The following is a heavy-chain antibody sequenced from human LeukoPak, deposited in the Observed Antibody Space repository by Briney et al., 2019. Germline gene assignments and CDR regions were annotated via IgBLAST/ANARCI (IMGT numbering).Heavy chain of an antibody. CDR3: ARGRRGYSYGPQAGFDP. D-gene: IGHD5-18*01. Sequence: SETLSLTCAVYGGSFSGYYWNWIRQPPGKGLEWIREINHSGSTNYNPSLKSRVTISVDTSKNQFSLKLSSVTAADTAVYYCARGRRGYSYGPQAGFDPWGQGTLVTVSS. CDR1: GGSFSGYY. J-gene: IGHJ5*02. V-gene: IGHV4-34*01. CDR2: INHSGST.